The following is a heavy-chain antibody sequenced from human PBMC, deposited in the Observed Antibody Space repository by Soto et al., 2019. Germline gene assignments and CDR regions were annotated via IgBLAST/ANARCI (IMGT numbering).Heavy chain of an antibody. CDR2: IIPIFGTA. CDR1: GGTFSSYA. J-gene: IGHJ6*02. D-gene: IGHD3-22*01. V-gene: IGHV1-69*13. Sequence: SVKVSCKASGGTFSSYAISWVRQAPGQGLEWMGGIIPIFGTANYAQKFQGRVTITADESTSTAYMELSSLRSEDTAVYYCARNLRGYDSSGSTPLYYYYHYVMDVWGQGTTVIVSS. CDR3: ARNLRGYDSSGSTPLYYYYHYVMDV.